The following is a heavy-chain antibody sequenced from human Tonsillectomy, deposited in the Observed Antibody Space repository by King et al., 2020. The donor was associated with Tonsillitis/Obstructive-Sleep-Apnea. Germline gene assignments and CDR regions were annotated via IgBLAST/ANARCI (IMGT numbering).Heavy chain of an antibody. CDR3: ARRPDYDPFDY. Sequence: VTLKESGPVLVEPTETLTLTCTVSGFSLSNARMGVSWIRQPPGKALEWLAHIFSNDEKSYTTSLKSRLTISKETPKSQVVLTMTNMDPVDTATYYCARRPDYDPFDYWGQGTLVTVSS. J-gene: IGHJ4*02. CDR2: IFSNDEK. CDR1: GFSLSNARMG. D-gene: IGHD3-16*01. V-gene: IGHV2-26*01.